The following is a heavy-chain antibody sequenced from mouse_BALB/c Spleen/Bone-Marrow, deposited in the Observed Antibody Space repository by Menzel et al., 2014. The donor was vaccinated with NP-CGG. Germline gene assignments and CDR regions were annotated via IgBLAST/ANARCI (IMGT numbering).Heavy chain of an antibody. V-gene: IGHV1S126*01. Sequence: VQLQQSGAELVRPGASVKVSCKASGYTFTSYWINWVKQRPGQGLEWIGNIYPSDSYTNYNQNFKDKATLTVDKSSSTAYMQLSSPTSEDSAVYHCTRQYGNYCAMDYWGQGTSVTVSS. CDR3: TRQYGNYCAMDY. CDR2: IYPSDSYT. D-gene: IGHD2-10*02. CDR1: GYTFTSYW. J-gene: IGHJ4*01.